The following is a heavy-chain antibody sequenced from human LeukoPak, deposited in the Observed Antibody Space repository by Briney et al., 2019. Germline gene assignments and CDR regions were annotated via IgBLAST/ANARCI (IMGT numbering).Heavy chain of an antibody. CDR3: ARGRSLWSGYYGTYYFDY. CDR1: GGSFTSYY. V-gene: IGHV4-4*07. CDR2: IDTSGTT. Sequence: PSETLSLTCTVSGGSFTSYYWSWIRQPAGKGLEWIGHIDTSGTTNYNPSLKSRVTISVDTSKNQFSLKLSSVTAADTAVYYCARGRSLWSGYYGTYYFDYWGQGTLVTVSS. D-gene: IGHD3-3*01. J-gene: IGHJ4*02.